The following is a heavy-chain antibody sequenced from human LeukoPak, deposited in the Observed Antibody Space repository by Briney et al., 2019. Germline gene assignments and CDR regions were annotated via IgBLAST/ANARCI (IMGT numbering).Heavy chain of an antibody. CDR3: ARPYYYDSRIDP. CDR1: GGSISSGGYY. Sequence: SQTLSLTCTVSGGSISSGGYYWSWIRQPPGEGLEWIGYTYYSGSTYYNPSLKSRVTISVDTSKNQFSLKLTSVTAADTAVYYCARPYYYDSRIDPWGQGTLVTVSS. J-gene: IGHJ5*02. D-gene: IGHD3-22*01. V-gene: IGHV4-30-4*01. CDR2: TYYSGST.